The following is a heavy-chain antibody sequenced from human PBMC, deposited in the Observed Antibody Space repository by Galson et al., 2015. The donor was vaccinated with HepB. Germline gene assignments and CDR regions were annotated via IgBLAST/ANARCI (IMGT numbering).Heavy chain of an antibody. Sequence: SLRLSCAASGFTFSSYAMSWVRQAPGKGLEWVSAISGSGGSTYYADSVKGRFTISRDNSKNTLYLRMNSLRAEDTAVYYCAKAQTAMSNFDYWGQGTLVTVSS. CDR1: GFTFSSYA. CDR3: AKAQTAMSNFDY. D-gene: IGHD5-18*01. V-gene: IGHV3-23*01. CDR2: ISGSGGST. J-gene: IGHJ4*02.